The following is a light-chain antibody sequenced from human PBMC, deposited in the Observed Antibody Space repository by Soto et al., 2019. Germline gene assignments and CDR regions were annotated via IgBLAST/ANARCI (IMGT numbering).Light chain of an antibody. CDR2: DVG. J-gene: IGLJ2*01. Sequence: QSALTQPASVSGSTGQSITISCTGTSSDVGGYNYVSWYQQHPGKAPKLMIYDVGNRPSGVSNRFSGSKSGNTASLTISGLQAEDEADYYCSSYTSSSTLVVFGGGTKVTVL. CDR3: SSYTSSSTLVV. V-gene: IGLV2-14*01. CDR1: SSDVGGYNY.